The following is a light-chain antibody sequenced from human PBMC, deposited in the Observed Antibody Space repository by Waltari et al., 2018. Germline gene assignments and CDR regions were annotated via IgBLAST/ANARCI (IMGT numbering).Light chain of an antibody. V-gene: IGKV3-15*01. CDR1: QSVSNN. CDR3: LQRSDWPHG. Sequence: EILMTQSPDTLSLSLGERAILSFRASQSVSNNLSWYQQKPGQAPRLLIYDASTRATGIPVRFSGTGSGTDFTLTISSLQPEDVAIYYCLQRSDWPHGFGQWTEVEIK. CDR2: DAS. J-gene: IGKJ2*03.